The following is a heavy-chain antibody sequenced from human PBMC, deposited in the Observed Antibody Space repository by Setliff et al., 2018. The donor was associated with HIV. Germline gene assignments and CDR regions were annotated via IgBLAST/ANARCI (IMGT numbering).Heavy chain of an antibody. D-gene: IGHD1-7*01. V-gene: IGHV4-4*09. CDR3: ARHPREETQRNYKFDS. J-gene: IGHJ4*02. Sequence: SSETLSLTCTVSGGSNSGDYWSWIRQPPGKGLEWIGYIHTSGRTNYNYPFKTRATISRDTSKTQFSLRLSSVTATDTAMYYCARHPREETQRNYKFDSWGQGTLVTVSS. CDR2: IHTSGRT. CDR1: GGSNSGDY.